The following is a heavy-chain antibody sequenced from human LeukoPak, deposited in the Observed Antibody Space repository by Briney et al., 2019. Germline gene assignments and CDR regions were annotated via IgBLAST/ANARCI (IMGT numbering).Heavy chain of an antibody. V-gene: IGHV3-23*01. Sequence: PGGSLRLSCAASGFTFSSYAMTWVRQAPGKGLEWVSGISSSGANTYYADSVKGRFTSSRDNSKNTLFLQMNSLRAEDTAVYYCAKGQHCTNGVCYSAAFDIWGQGTMVTVSS. CDR3: AKGQHCTNGVCYSAAFDI. CDR1: GFTFSSYA. CDR2: ISSSGANT. J-gene: IGHJ3*02. D-gene: IGHD2-8*01.